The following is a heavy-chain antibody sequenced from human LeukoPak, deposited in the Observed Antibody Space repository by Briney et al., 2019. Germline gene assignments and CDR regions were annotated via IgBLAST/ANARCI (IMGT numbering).Heavy chain of an antibody. Sequence: PSETLSLTCAVYGGSFSGYYWSWIRQPPGKGLEWIGEINHSGSTNYNPSLKSRVTISVDTSKNQFSLKLSSVTAADTAVYYCARGRPRYSYGFWNYWGQGTLVTVSS. CDR2: INHSGST. D-gene: IGHD5-18*01. V-gene: IGHV4-34*01. J-gene: IGHJ4*02. CDR1: GGSFSGYY. CDR3: ARGRPRYSYGFWNY.